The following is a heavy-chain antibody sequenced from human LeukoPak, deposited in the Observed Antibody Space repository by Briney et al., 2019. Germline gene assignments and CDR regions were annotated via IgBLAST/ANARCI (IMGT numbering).Heavy chain of an antibody. D-gene: IGHD3-3*01. CDR3: ARYYDFWSDVPLTNYYYSMDV. J-gene: IGHJ6*02. Sequence: PSQTLSLTCTVSGGSISSGSYYWSWIRQPAGKGLEWIGRIYTSGSTNYNPSLKSRVTISVDTSKNQFSLKLSSVTAADTAVYYCARYYDFWSDVPLTNYYYSMDVWGQGTTVTVSS. CDR1: GGSISSGSYY. V-gene: IGHV4-61*02. CDR2: IYTSGST.